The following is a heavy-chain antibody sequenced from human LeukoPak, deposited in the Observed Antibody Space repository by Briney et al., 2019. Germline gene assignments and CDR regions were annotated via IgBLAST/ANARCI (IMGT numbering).Heavy chain of an antibody. CDR1: GGSINSYY. Sequence: PSETLSLTCTVSGGSINSYYWSWIRQPPGKGLEWIGYIYYTGTTNYNPSLKSRVAISVDTSKNQFSLKLSSVTAADTAVYYCARDSNYYMDVWGKGTTVTVSS. CDR2: IYYTGTT. CDR3: ARDSNYYMDV. V-gene: IGHV4-59*12. J-gene: IGHJ6*03.